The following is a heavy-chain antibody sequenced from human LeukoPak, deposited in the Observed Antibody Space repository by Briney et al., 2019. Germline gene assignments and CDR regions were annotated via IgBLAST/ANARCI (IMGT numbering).Heavy chain of an antibody. D-gene: IGHD6-19*01. J-gene: IGHJ3*02. CDR3: ARVRQREQWLVPSPFHAFDI. Sequence: PSQTLSLTCTVSGGSISSGGYYWSWIRQHPGKGLEWIGYIYYSGSTYYNPSLKSRVTISVDTSKNQFSLKLSSVTAADTAVYYCARVRQREQWLVPSPFHAFDIWGQGTMVTVSS. CDR2: IYYSGST. V-gene: IGHV4-31*03. CDR1: GGSISSGGYY.